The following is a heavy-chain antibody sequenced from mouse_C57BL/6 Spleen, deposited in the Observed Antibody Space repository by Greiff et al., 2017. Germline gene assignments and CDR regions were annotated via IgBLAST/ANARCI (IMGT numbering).Heavy chain of an antibody. D-gene: IGHD2-3*01. Sequence: VQLQESGPGLVQPSQSLSITCTVSGFSLTSYGVHWVRQSPGKGLEWLGVIWRGGSTDYSAAFMSRLSITKDNSKSQVFFKMNSLQADDTAIYYCAKKSVDGYLYYYAMDYWGQGTSVTVSS. V-gene: IGHV2-5*01. CDR2: IWRGGST. CDR3: AKKSVDGYLYYYAMDY. J-gene: IGHJ4*01. CDR1: GFSLTSYG.